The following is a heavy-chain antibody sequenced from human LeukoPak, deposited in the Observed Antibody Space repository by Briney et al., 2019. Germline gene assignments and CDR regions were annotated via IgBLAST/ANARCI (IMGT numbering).Heavy chain of an antibody. Sequence: SVKVSCKASGGTFSSYAISWVRQAPGQGLEWMGGIIPIFGTANYAQKFQGRVTITADESTSTAYVELSSLRSEDTAVYYCAGRRITMIVVVIWGQGTLVTVSS. V-gene: IGHV1-69*13. J-gene: IGHJ4*02. D-gene: IGHD3-22*01. CDR2: IIPIFGTA. CDR1: GGTFSSYA. CDR3: AGRRITMIVVVI.